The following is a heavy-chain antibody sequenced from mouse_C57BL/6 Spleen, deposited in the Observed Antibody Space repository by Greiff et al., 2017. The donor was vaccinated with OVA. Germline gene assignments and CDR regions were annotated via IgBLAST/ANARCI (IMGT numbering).Heavy chain of an antibody. V-gene: IGHV5-17*01. Sequence: EVKLMESGGGLVKPGGSLKLSCAASGFTFSDYGMHWVRQAPEKGLEWVAYISSGRSTIYYADTVKGRFTISRDNAKNTLFLQMTSLRSEDTAMYYCARPMVTTSMDYWGQGTSVTVSS. CDR3: ARPMVTTSMDY. J-gene: IGHJ4*01. CDR1: GFTFSDYG. D-gene: IGHD2-3*01. CDR2: ISSGRSTI.